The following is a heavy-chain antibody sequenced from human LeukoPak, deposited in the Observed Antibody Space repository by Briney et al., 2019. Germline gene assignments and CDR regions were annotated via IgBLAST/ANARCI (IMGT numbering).Heavy chain of an antibody. V-gene: IGHV4-39*01. Sequence: SETLTLPCTVSGASISSSDSYWSWIRQPPGKGLEWIGSIYRRGSTSYMPFLKSRVTVSEDMSNNHFSLRMSSVTAADTAVYYCARHVQDLGIKVWGQGTTDPVSS. J-gene: IGHJ6*02. CDR3: ARHVQDLGIKV. CDR1: GASISSSDSY. CDR2: IYRRGST.